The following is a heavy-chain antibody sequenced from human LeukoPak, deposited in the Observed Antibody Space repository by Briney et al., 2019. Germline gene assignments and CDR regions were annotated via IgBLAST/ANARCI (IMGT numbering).Heavy chain of an antibody. J-gene: IGHJ4*02. Sequence: PGGSLRLSCAASGFSVSSNYVNWVRQAPGKGLEWVSAIYRGGSTYYADSVRGRFTISRDSSKNTLYLQMNSLRDEDTAVYYCARDGFDWGQGTLVTVSS. CDR3: ARDGFD. CDR1: GFSVSSNY. CDR2: IYRGGST. V-gene: IGHV3-53*01. D-gene: IGHD3-10*01.